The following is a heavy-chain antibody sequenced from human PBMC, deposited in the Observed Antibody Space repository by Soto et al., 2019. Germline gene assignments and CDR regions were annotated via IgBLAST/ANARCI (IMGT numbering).Heavy chain of an antibody. CDR2: SYYSGST. D-gene: IGHD3-10*01. J-gene: IGHJ4*02. CDR1: GGSISSYY. Sequence: SETLSLTCTVSGGSISSYYWSCIRQPPGKGLEWIGYSYYSGSTNYNPSLKSRVTISVDTSKNQFSLKLSSVTAADTAVYYCARTYGSGSYSTCDFWGQGTLVTVSS. CDR3: ARTYGSGSYSTCDF. V-gene: IGHV4-59*08.